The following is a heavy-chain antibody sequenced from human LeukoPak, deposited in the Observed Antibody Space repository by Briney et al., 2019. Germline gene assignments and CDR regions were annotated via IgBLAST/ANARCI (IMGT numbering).Heavy chain of an antibody. CDR2: IYSDGSST. CDR1: GFXFSSYW. CDR3: AKEGRSSTPGY. Sequence: PGGSLRLSCAASGFXFSSYWMHWVRQAPGKGLVWVSRIYSDGSSTSNADSVKGRSTISRDNAKNTLYLQMNSLRAEDTAVYYCAKEGRSSTPGYWGQGTLVTVSS. J-gene: IGHJ4*02. D-gene: IGHD6-6*01. V-gene: IGHV3-74*01.